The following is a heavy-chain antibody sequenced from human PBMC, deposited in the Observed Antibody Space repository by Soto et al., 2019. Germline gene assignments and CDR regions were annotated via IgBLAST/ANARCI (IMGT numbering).Heavy chain of an antibody. CDR2: FIPIFGTA. D-gene: IGHD2-15*01. Sequence: GASVKVSCKASGGTFSSYAISWVRQAPGQGLEWMGGFIPIFGTANYAQKFQGRVTITADESTSTAYMELSSLRSEDTAVYYCARVGGYCSGGSCYPTWRQNWFEPWGQGTLVTVSS. V-gene: IGHV1-69*13. CDR3: ARVGGYCSGGSCYPTWRQNWFEP. J-gene: IGHJ5*02. CDR1: GGTFSSYA.